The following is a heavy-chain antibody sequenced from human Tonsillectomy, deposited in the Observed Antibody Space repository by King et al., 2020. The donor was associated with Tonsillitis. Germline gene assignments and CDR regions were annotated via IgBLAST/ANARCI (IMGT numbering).Heavy chain of an antibody. V-gene: IGHV3-30*18. J-gene: IGHJ3*02. CDR1: GFSFSSFA. CDR2: ISYDGSDK. CDR3: AKDTGDYSSGYKRGDGFDI. Sequence: VQLVESGGGVVQPGRSLRLSCAASGFSFSSFAMHWGRQAPGKGLEWVALISYDGSDKSYADSVKGRFAISRDISKNTVYLQMNSLRAEYTAVYYCAKDTGDYSSGYKRGDGFDIWGQGTMVTVSS. D-gene: IGHD3-22*01.